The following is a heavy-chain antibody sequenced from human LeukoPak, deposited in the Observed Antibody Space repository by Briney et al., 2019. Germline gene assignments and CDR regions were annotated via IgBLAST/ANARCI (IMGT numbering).Heavy chain of an antibody. CDR3: ARGGYYDFWSGYRSPNWFDP. D-gene: IGHD3-3*01. J-gene: IGHJ5*02. CDR1: GGSFSGYY. CDR2: INHSGST. V-gene: IGHV4-34*01. Sequence: SDTLSLTCAVYGGSFSGYYWSWIRQHPGKGLEWIGEINHSGSTNYHPSLKTQVTISVDTSKNQFALKLSSVTAADTAVYYCARGGYYDFWSGYRSPNWFDPWGQGTLVTVAS.